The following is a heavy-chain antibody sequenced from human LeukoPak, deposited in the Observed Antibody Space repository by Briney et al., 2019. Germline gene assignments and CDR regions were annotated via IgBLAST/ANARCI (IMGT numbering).Heavy chain of an antibody. CDR3: ARDFSLTRLERPFDC. V-gene: IGHV3-7*01. D-gene: IGHD1-1*01. CDR2: INQDGSGK. Sequence: GGSLRLSCAASGFTFKNSWMSWVRQAPGKGLEWVSNINQDGSGKYYVDSVKGRFTISRDNAKNSLYLQMNSLRAEDTAVYYCARDFSLTRLERPFDCWGQGTLVTVSS. CDR1: GFTFKNSW. J-gene: IGHJ4*02.